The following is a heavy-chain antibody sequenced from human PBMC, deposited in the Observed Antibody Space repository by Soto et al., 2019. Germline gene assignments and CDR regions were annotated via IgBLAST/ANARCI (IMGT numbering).Heavy chain of an antibody. V-gene: IGHV4-4*02. CDR1: GGSISSSNW. D-gene: IGHD1-1*01. Sequence: QVQLQASGPGLVKPSGTLSLTCAVSGGSISSSNWWSWVRQPPGKGLEWIGEIYHSGSTNYNPSLKSRVTISVDKSKNQFSLKLSSVTAADTAVYYCARDRKCIQLDYYYGMDVWGQGTTVTVSS. CDR2: IYHSGST. J-gene: IGHJ6*02. CDR3: ARDRKCIQLDYYYGMDV.